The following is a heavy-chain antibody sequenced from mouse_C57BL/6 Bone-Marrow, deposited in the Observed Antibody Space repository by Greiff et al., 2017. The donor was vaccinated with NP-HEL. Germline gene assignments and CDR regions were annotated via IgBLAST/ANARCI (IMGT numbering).Heavy chain of an antibody. J-gene: IGHJ2*01. D-gene: IGHD1-1*01. CDR3: ARLGYYEDYFDY. CDR2: IYPRSGNT. V-gene: IGHV1-81*01. CDR1: GYTFTSYG. Sequence: VNLVESGAELARPGASVKLSCKASGYTFTSYGISWVKQRTGQGLEWIGEIYPRSGNTYYNEKFKGKATLTADKSSSTAYMELRSLTSEDSAVYFCARLGYYEDYFDYWGQGTTLTVSS.